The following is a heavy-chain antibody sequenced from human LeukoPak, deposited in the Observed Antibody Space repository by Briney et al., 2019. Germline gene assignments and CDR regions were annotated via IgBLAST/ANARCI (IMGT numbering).Heavy chain of an antibody. CDR1: GFTFSSYA. CDR3: ARDPPFIIGTTFFDY. J-gene: IGHJ4*02. Sequence: GRSLRLSCAASGFTFSSYAMHWVRQAPGKGLEWVAVIPYDGSNKYYADSVKGRFTISRDNAKNSLYLQMNSLRAEDTAVYYCARDPPFIIGTTFFDYWGQGTLVTVSS. CDR2: IPYDGSNK. V-gene: IGHV3-30-3*01. D-gene: IGHD1-20*01.